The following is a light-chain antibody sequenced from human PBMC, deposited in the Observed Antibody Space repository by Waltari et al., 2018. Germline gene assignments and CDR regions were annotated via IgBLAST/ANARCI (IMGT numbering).Light chain of an antibody. CDR2: DVS. CDR1: SSDVGGYNY. Sequence: QSALTQPASVSGSPGQSITISCTGTSSDVGGYNYASWYQQHPGKAPKLMIYDVSERPSGVSYRFSGSKSGNTASLTISGLQAEDEADYYCSSYTSSSTYVFGTGTKVTVL. CDR3: SSYTSSSTYV. V-gene: IGLV2-14*01. J-gene: IGLJ1*01.